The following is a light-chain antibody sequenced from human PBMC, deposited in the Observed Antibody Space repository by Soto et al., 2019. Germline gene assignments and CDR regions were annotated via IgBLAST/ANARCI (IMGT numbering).Light chain of an antibody. CDR1: QTVSSN. Sequence: EIVMTQSPVTLSVSPGERATLSCRASQTVSSNLAWYQQKPGQAPRLLIYDASTRATGIPARFSGSGSGTEFTLTVSSLQSEDFAVYYCQQYNNWPPNYTFGQGTKLEIK. CDR3: QQYNNWPPNYT. J-gene: IGKJ2*01. CDR2: DAS. V-gene: IGKV3-15*01.